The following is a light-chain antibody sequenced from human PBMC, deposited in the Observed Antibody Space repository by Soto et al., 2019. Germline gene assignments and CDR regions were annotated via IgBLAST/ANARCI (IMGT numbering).Light chain of an antibody. V-gene: IGKV1-5*03. CDR3: QHYYGYSRT. Sequence: DIQMTQSPSTLSASVGDRVTITCRASQSIDIWLAWYQQKPGKAPKHLIYKASNLESGVPSRFSGSGSGTEFTLTISSLLPDDSATYYCQHYYGYSRTFGQGTKLEIK. J-gene: IGKJ2*01. CDR1: QSIDIW. CDR2: KAS.